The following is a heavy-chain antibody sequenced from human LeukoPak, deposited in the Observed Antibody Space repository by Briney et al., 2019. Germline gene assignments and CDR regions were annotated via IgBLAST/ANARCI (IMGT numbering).Heavy chain of an antibody. CDR1: GYTFTSYY. J-gene: IGHJ3*02. V-gene: IGHV1-46*01. CDR2: INPSGGST. D-gene: IGHD6-19*01. Sequence: GASVKVSCKASGYTFTSYYMHWVRQAPGQGLEWMGIINPSGGSTSYAQKFQGRVTMTRDTSTSTVYMELSSLRSEDTAVYYCARDQAEIHPPQWLVQGHAFDIWGQGTMVTVSS. CDR3: ARDQAEIHPPQWLVQGHAFDI.